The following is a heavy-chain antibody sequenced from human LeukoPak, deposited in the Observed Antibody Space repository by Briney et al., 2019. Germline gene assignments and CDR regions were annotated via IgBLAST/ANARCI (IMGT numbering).Heavy chain of an antibody. J-gene: IGHJ6*03. Sequence: GASVKVSCKASGYTFTGYYIHWVRQAPGQGLEWMGWINPNSGGTNYAQKFQGRVTMTRDTSISTAYMELSRLRSDDTAVYYCARVVGATEGYDYYYYYYMDVWGKGTTVTISS. CDR3: ARVVGATEGYDYYYYYYMDV. CDR1: GYTFTGYY. V-gene: IGHV1-2*02. CDR2: INPNSGGT. D-gene: IGHD1-26*01.